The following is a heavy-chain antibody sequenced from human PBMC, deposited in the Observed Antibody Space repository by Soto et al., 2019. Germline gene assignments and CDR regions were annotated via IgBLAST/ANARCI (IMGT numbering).Heavy chain of an antibody. Sequence: QVQLQESGPGLVKPSETLSLTCTVSGGSISSYYWSWIRQPPGKGLEWIGYIYYSGSTNYNPSLKSRVTISVDTSKNQFSLKLSSVTAADTAVYYCARHTTSAAGTKFDPWGQGTLVTVSS. CDR2: IYYSGST. V-gene: IGHV4-59*08. CDR3: ARHTTSAAGTKFDP. J-gene: IGHJ5*02. CDR1: GGSISSYY. D-gene: IGHD6-13*01.